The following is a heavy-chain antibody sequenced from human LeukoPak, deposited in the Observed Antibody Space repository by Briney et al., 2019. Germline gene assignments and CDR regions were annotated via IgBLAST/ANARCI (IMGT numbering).Heavy chain of an antibody. Sequence: GGSLRLSCAASGFTFSSYAMSWVRQAPGKGLEWVSAISGSGGSTYYADSVKGRFTISRDNSKNTLYLQMNSLRAEDTAVYYCAKDSPPGYYDSSGYSGPSDYWGQGTLVTVSS. J-gene: IGHJ4*02. CDR3: AKDSPPGYYDSSGYSGPSDY. CDR2: ISGSGGST. V-gene: IGHV3-23*01. CDR1: GFTFSSYA. D-gene: IGHD3-22*01.